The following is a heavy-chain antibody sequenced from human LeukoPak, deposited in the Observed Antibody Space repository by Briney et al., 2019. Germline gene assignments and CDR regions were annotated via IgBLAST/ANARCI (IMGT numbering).Heavy chain of an antibody. D-gene: IGHD6-25*01. Sequence: GGSLRLSCAASGFTFSSYAMSWVRQDPGRGLEWVSAISGNGGFTWYADSMKGRFTISRDNSKNTLYLQMSSLRAEDTAVYYCAKEPIAAAGTFDYWGQGTLVTVSS. CDR1: GFTFSSYA. J-gene: IGHJ4*02. V-gene: IGHV3-23*01. CDR2: ISGNGGFT. CDR3: AKEPIAAAGTFDY.